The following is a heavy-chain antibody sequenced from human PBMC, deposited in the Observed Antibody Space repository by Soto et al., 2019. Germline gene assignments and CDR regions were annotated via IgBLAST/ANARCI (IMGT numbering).Heavy chain of an antibody. CDR2: ISSSGSTI. V-gene: IGHV3-48*03. J-gene: IGHJ3*02. Sequence: PGGSLRLSCAASGFTFSSFWMHWVRQAPGKGLEWVSYISSSGSTIYYADSVKGRFTISRDNAKNSLYLQMNSLRAEDTAVYYCARRGYCSSTSCPSDAFDIWGQGTMVTVSS. CDR3: ARRGYCSSTSCPSDAFDI. D-gene: IGHD2-2*01. CDR1: GFTFSSFW.